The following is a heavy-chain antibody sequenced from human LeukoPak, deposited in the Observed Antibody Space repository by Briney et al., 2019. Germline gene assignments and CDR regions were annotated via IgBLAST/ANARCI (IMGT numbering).Heavy chain of an antibody. Sequence: PSETLSLTCTVSGGSISSYYWSWIRQPPGKGLEWIGYIFHSGSTNHNPSLKGRVTISVDTSKNQFSLKLSSVTAADTAVYYCASSDQLGYYDSSGYYYFDYWGQGTLVTVSS. CDR3: ASSDQLGYYDSSGYYYFDY. J-gene: IGHJ4*02. V-gene: IGHV4-59*12. CDR1: GGSISSYY. D-gene: IGHD3-22*01. CDR2: IFHSGST.